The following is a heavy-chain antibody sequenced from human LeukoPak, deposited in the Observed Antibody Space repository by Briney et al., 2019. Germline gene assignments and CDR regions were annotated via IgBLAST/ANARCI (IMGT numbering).Heavy chain of an antibody. J-gene: IGHJ4*02. CDR2: ISYDGSNK. Sequence: QPEGSLRLSCAASGFTFSSYAMHWVRQAPGKGLEWVAVISYDGSNKYYADSVKGRFTISRDNSKNTLYLQMNSLRAEDTAVYYCASPGRGSSSPDYWGQGTLVTVSS. V-gene: IGHV3-30-3*01. D-gene: IGHD6-6*01. CDR3: ASPGRGSSSPDY. CDR1: GFTFSSYA.